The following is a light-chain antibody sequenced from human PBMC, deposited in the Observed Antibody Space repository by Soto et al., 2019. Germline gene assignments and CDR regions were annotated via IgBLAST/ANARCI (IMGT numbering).Light chain of an antibody. CDR1: QSISSW. Sequence: DIQMTQSPSTLSASVGDRVTITCRASQSISSWLAWYQQKPGKAPKLLIYDASSLESGVPSRFSGSGSGTEFTLTIRSLQPDDFATYYYQQYNSYTYTFGQGTKLEIK. CDR3: QQYNSYTYT. CDR2: DAS. V-gene: IGKV1-5*01. J-gene: IGKJ2*01.